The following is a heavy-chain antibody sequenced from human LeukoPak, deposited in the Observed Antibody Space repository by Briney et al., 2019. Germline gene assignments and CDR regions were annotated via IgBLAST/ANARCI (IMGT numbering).Heavy chain of an antibody. V-gene: IGHV3-48*02. J-gene: IGHJ4*02. CDR3: AKGGHFDQ. Sequence: PGGSLRLSCAASGFTFSSATMNWVRQAPGKGLEWVSYIPSSSSNILYADSVKGRFTISRDNAKNALYLQIHSLRDEDTAVYYCAKGGHFDQWGQGTLVTVSS. CDR2: IPSSSSNI. CDR1: GFTFSSAT.